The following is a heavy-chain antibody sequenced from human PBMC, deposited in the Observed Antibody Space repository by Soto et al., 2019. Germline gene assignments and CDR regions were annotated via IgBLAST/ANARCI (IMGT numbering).Heavy chain of an antibody. D-gene: IGHD2-2*01. V-gene: IGHV1-2*04. CDR3: ARASHCSSTSCYGPYYYGMDV. J-gene: IGHJ6*02. CDR2: INPNSGGT. CDR1: GYTFTGYY. Sequence: ASVKVSCKASGYTFTGYYMHWVRQAPGQGLEWMGWINPNSGGTNYAQKFQGWVTMTRDTSISTADMELSRLRSDDTAVCYCARASHCSSTSCYGPYYYGMDVWGQGTTVTVSS.